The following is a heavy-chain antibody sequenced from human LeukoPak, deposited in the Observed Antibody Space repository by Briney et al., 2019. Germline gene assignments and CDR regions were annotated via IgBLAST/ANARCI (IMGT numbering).Heavy chain of an antibody. CDR3: AREGCSRTTCSAWERSFDI. CDR2: IHFTGST. J-gene: IGHJ3*02. V-gene: IGHV4-39*07. Sequence: PSETLSLTCAVSGGSISIRSYYWAWIRQPPGEGLEWIGSIHFTGSTYYNPSLKSRVTTSVDTSNNQFSLKLNSVTAADSAVYYCAREGCSRTTCSAWERSFDIWGQGTMVTVSS. D-gene: IGHD2-2*01. CDR1: GGSISIRSYY.